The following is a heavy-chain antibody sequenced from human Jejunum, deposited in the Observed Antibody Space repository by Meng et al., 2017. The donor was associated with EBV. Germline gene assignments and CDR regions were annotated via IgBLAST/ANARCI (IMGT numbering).Heavy chain of an antibody. J-gene: IGHJ5*02. CDR3: AMSWRSKLNLFDT. CDR1: GYTFTDYS. CDR2: VDPEDGET. V-gene: IGHV1-69-2*01. Sequence: EVQLVQSGAEVKKPGATVKISCKVSGYTFTDYSIHWVQQAPGKGLEWMGLVDPEDGETIYAERLQGRVTITADTSTDTSYMEVSSLRSDDTAVYYCAMSWRSKLNLFDTWGQGTLGTVYS. D-gene: IGHD1-14*01.